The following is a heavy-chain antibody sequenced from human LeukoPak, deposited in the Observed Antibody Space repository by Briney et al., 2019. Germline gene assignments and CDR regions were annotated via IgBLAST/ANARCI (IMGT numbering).Heavy chain of an antibody. Sequence: GASVKVSCKASGYTFTSYDINWVRQAPGQGLEWMGWINPNSGGTNYAQKFQGRVTMTRDTSISTAYMELSRLRSDDTAVYYCARENAKRYSSGPGTGGRNWFDPWGQGTLVTVSS. V-gene: IGHV1-2*02. CDR3: ARENAKRYSSGPGTGGRNWFDP. J-gene: IGHJ5*02. CDR1: GYTFTSYD. CDR2: INPNSGGT. D-gene: IGHD6-19*01.